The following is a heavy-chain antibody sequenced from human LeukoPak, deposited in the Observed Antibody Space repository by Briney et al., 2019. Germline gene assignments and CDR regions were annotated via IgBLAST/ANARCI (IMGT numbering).Heavy chain of an antibody. CDR2: ISPNSGGT. V-gene: IGHV1-2*02. Sequence: ASVKVSCKASGYTFTAYYIHWVRQAPGQGLEWMGWISPNSGGTNYAQKFQGRVSMTRDTSISTAYLDLSGLTSDDTAMYYCARALGDYGNNRVYYFDYWGQGSLVTVSS. CDR1: GYTFTAYY. J-gene: IGHJ4*02. D-gene: IGHD4-17*01. CDR3: ARALGDYGNNRVYYFDY.